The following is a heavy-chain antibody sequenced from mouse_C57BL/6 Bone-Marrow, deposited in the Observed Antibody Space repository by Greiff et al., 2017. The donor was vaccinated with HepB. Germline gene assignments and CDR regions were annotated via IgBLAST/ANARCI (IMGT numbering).Heavy chain of an antibody. V-gene: IGHV1-59*01. D-gene: IGHD1-1*01. CDR1: GYTFTSYW. J-gene: IGHJ2*01. Sequence: VQLQQSGAELVRPGTSVKLSCKASGYTFTSYWMHWVKQRPGQGLEWIGVIDPSDSYTNYNQKFKGKATLTVDTSSSTAYMQLSSLTSEDSAVYYCGYDFDYWGQGTTLTVSS. CDR3: GYDFDY. CDR2: IDPSDSYT.